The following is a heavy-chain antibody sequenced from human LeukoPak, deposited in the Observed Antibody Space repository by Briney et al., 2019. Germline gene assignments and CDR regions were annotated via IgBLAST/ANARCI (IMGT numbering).Heavy chain of an antibody. V-gene: IGHV4-59*01. CDR3: ARVAVAGNFDY. D-gene: IGHD6-19*01. Sequence: SETLSLTCTVSGGSISSYYWSWIRQPPGKGLEWIGYIYYSGSTNYNPFLKSRVTISVDTSKNQFSLKLSSVTAADTAVYYCARVAVAGNFDYWGQGTLVTVSS. J-gene: IGHJ4*02. CDR2: IYYSGST. CDR1: GGSISSYY.